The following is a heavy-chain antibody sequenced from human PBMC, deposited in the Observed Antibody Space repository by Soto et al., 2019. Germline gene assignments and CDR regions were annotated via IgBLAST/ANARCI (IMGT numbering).Heavy chain of an antibody. CDR3: AHELSGYYYVMDV. D-gene: IGHD3-10*02. V-gene: IGHV2-5*01. Sequence: QITLRESGPTLVKPTQTLTVTCSFSGFSFTASGVGVGWFRQPPGQALQWLALIYWNGNERYSPSLNKRLTVTKDNSKNQVVLTMTNVDPVDTATYFCAHELSGYYYVMDVWGPGTNVTVSS. J-gene: IGHJ6*02. CDR1: GFSFTASGVG. CDR2: IYWNGNE.